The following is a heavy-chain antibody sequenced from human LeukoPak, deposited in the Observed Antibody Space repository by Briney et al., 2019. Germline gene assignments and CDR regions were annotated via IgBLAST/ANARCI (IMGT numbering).Heavy chain of an antibody. CDR2: INAGNGNT. CDR1: GYTFTSYA. V-gene: IGHV1-3*01. CDR3: ARDPGISQNCSGGSCTSDY. Sequence: ASVKVSCKASGYTFTSYAMHWVRQAPGQRLEWMGWINAGNGNTKYSQKFQGRVTITRDTSASTAYMELSSLRSEDTAVYYCARDPGISQNCSGGSCTSDYWGQGTLVTVSS. J-gene: IGHJ4*02. D-gene: IGHD2-15*01.